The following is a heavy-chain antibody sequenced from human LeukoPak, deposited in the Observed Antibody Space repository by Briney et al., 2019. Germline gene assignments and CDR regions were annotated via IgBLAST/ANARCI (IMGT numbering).Heavy chain of an antibody. D-gene: IGHD5-18*01. CDR2: ISYDGSNK. CDR3: ANSVDTTMANFDY. J-gene: IGHJ4*02. CDR1: GFTFRRYG. Sequence: GSLRPSCAAPGFTFRRYGMHWVRQAPGKGLEWAAVISYDGSNKYYADSVKGRFTISRDNSKNTLYLQMNSLRAEDTAVYYCANSVDTTMANFDYWGQGTLVTVSS. V-gene: IGHV3-30*18.